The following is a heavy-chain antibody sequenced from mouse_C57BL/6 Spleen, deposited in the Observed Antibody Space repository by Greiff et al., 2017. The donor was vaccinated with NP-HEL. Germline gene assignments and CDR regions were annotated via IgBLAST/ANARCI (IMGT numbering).Heavy chain of an antibody. CDR1: GFTFSDYG. D-gene: IGHD2-14*01. J-gene: IGHJ4*01. Sequence: DVMLVESGGGLVKPGGSLKLSCAASGFTFSDYGMHWVRQAPEKGLEWVAYISSGSSTIYYADTVKGRFTISRDNAKNTLFLQMTSLRSEDTAMYYCAREHRVRGRGAMDYRGQGTSVTVSS. CDR3: AREHRVRGRGAMDY. V-gene: IGHV5-17*01. CDR2: ISSGSSTI.